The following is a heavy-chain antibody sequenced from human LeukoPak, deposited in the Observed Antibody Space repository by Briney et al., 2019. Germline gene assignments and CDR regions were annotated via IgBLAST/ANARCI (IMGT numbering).Heavy chain of an antibody. CDR1: GFTFSSYW. J-gene: IGHJ5*02. CDR3: ARERGIGMIVSVSHPAFDP. Sequence: GGSLRLSCAASGFTFSSYWMSWVRQAPGKGLEWVANIKQDGSEKYYVDSVKGRFTISRDNAKNSLYLQMNSLRAEDTAVYYCARERGIGMIVSVSHPAFDPWGQGTLVTVSS. V-gene: IGHV3-7*01. CDR2: IKQDGSEK. D-gene: IGHD3-22*01.